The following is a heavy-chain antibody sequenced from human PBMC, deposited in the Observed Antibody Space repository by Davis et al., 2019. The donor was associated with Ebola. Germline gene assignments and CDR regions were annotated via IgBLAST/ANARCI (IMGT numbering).Heavy chain of an antibody. Sequence: SETLSLTCAVYGGSFSGYYWSWVRQPPGKGLEWIGEISQSGSTNYNPSLKSRVTISVDTSKNQFSLKLSSVTAADTAVYYCARITGGFDPWGQGTLVTASS. CDR1: GGSFSGYY. V-gene: IGHV4-34*01. J-gene: IGHJ5*02. D-gene: IGHD1-14*01. CDR3: ARITGGFDP. CDR2: ISQSGST.